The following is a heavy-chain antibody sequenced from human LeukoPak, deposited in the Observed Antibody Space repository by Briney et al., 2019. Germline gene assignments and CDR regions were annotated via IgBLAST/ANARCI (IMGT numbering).Heavy chain of an antibody. CDR2: ISSSGSTI. J-gene: IGHJ5*02. CDR3: ATLTDTNWFDP. Sequence: PGGSLRLSCAASGFTFSDYYMSWIRQAPGKGLEWVSYISSSGSTIYYADSVKGRFTISRDNAKNSLYLQMNSLRADDTAVYYCATLTDTNWFDPWGQGTLVTVSS. V-gene: IGHV3-11*04. CDR1: GFTFSDYY.